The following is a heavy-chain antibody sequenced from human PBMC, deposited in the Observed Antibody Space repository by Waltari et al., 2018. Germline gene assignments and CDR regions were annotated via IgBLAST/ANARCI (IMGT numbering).Heavy chain of an antibody. V-gene: IGHV4-39*02. J-gene: IGHJ4*02. CDR3: ARDQGAAAGIYFDY. D-gene: IGHD6-13*01. Sequence: QLQLQESGPGLVKPSETLSLTCTVSGGSISSSSYYWGWIRQPPGKGLEWIGSIYYSGSTYYNPSLKSRVTISVDTSKNQFSLKLSSVTAADTAVYYCARDQGAAAGIYFDYWGQGTLVTVSS. CDR1: GGSISSSSYY. CDR2: IYYSGST.